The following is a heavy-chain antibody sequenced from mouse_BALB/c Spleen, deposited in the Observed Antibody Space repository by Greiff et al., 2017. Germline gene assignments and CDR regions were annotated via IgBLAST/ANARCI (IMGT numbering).Heavy chain of an antibody. CDR2: IYPSDSYT. Sequence: VQLQQPGAELVRPGASVKLSCKASGYTFTSYWINWVKQRPGQGLEWIGNIYPSDSYTNYNQKFKDKATLTVDKSSSTAYMQLSSPTSEDSAVYYCTGGDYGSSYDYWGQGTTLTVSS. V-gene: IGHV1-69*02. J-gene: IGHJ2*01. CDR1: GYTFTSYW. D-gene: IGHD1-1*01. CDR3: TGGDYGSSYDY.